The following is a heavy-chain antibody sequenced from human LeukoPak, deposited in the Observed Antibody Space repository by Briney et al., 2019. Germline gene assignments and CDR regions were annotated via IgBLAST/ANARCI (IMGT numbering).Heavy chain of an antibody. CDR3: ARAIIAVAGTVDY. D-gene: IGHD6-19*01. CDR1: GYTFTGYY. Sequence: ASVKVSCKASGYTFTGYYMQWVRQAPGQGLEWMGRINPNSGGTNYAQKFQGRVTMTRDTSISTAYMELSRLRSDDTAVYYCARAIIAVAGTVDYWGQGTLVTVSS. J-gene: IGHJ4*02. CDR2: INPNSGGT. V-gene: IGHV1-2*06.